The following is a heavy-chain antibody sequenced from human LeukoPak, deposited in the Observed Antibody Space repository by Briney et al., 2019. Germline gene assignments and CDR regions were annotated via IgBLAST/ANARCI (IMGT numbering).Heavy chain of an antibody. Sequence: PGGSLRLSCAASGFTFNNYAMYWVRQAPGKGLEWVPSINNSGGSTHSADSVKGRFTISRDNSKNTLYLQMNSLRAEDTAVYYCAREWCSSTSCYSGFDYWGQGTLVTVSS. J-gene: IGHJ4*02. CDR1: GFTFNNYA. CDR2: INNSGGST. CDR3: AREWCSSTSCYSGFDY. D-gene: IGHD2-2*01. V-gene: IGHV3-23*01.